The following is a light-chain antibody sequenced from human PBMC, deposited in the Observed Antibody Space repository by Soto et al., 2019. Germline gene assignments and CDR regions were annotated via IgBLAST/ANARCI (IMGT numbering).Light chain of an antibody. CDR3: GTWDSSPSAGV. Sequence: QAVVTQPPSVSAAPGQKVTISCSGSSSNIGNNYVSWYQQLPGTAPKLLIYDNNKRPSGIPDRFSGSKSGTSATLGITGLQTGDEADYYCGTWDSSPSAGVFGGGTKLTVL. J-gene: IGLJ2*01. CDR1: SSNIGNNY. CDR2: DNN. V-gene: IGLV1-51*01.